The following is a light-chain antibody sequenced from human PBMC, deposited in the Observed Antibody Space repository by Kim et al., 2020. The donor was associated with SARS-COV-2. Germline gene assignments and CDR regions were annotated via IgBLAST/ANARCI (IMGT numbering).Light chain of an antibody. V-gene: IGLV2-14*01. CDR3: SSYTSSSTFGYVV. J-gene: IGLJ2*01. CDR1: SSDVGGYNY. Sequence: QSALTQPASVSGSPGQSITISCTGTSSDVGGYNYVSWYQQHPGKAPKLMIYDVSKRPSGVSNRFSGSKSGNTASLTISGLQAEDEADYYCSSYTSSSTFGYVVFGGGTKVTVL. CDR2: DVS.